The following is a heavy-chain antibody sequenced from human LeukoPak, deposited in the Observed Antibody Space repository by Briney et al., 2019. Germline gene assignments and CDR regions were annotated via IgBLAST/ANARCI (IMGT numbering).Heavy chain of an antibody. Sequence: SETLSLTCTVSGGSIGSNSYYWGWIRQPPGKGLEWIGSISYSGNTYYNPSLKSRVTISVDTSKSQFSLRLSSVTAADTAVYYCARSVSAYFDFWRPWGQGTLVTVSS. D-gene: IGHD3/OR15-3a*01. V-gene: IGHV4-39*01. CDR2: ISYSGNT. CDR1: GGSIGSNSYY. J-gene: IGHJ5*02. CDR3: ARSVSAYFDFWRP.